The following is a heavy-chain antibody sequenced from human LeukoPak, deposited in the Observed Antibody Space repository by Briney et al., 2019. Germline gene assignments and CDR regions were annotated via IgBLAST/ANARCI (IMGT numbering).Heavy chain of an antibody. CDR1: GFSFSSYE. CDR3: ARAGRITTPDAFDI. Sequence: PGGSLRLSCAASGFSFSSYEMNWVRQAPGKGLEWISYISASGTLTHYADSVKGRFTISRDNAKNSLYLQMNSLRAEDTAVYYCARAGRITTPDAFDIWGQGTMVTVSS. J-gene: IGHJ3*02. CDR2: ISASGTLT. D-gene: IGHD3-22*01. V-gene: IGHV3-48*03.